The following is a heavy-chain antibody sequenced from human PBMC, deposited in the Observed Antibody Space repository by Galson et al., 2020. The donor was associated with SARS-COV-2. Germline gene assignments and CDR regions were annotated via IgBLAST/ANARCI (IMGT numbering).Heavy chain of an antibody. CDR3: AKGDTVGAAAEHSFEY. CDR2: ILYDGSKT. CDR1: GFIFSSNG. J-gene: IGHJ4*02. D-gene: IGHD1-26*01. V-gene: IGHV3-30*18. Sequence: GGSLRLSCAASGFIFSSNGMHWVRQAPGKGLEWVAGILYDGSKTYYADSVKGRFTISRDNSKNTLYPQMNSLRAEDTAVYYCAKGDTVGAAAEHSFEYWGQGTLVTVSS.